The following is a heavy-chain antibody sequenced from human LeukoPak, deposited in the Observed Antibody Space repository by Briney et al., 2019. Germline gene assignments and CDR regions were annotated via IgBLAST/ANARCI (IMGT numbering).Heavy chain of an antibody. CDR3: ARDFSSSSSYYYYYMDV. V-gene: IGHV4-4*07. CDR2: IYTSGST. D-gene: IGHD6-6*01. CDR1: GGSISSYY. J-gene: IGHJ6*03. Sequence: PSETLSLTCTVSGGSISSYYWSWIRQPAGKGLEWIGRIYTSGSTNYNPSLKSRVTMSVDTSKNQFSLKLSSVTAADTAVYYCARDFSSSSSYYYYYMDVWGKGTTVPVSS.